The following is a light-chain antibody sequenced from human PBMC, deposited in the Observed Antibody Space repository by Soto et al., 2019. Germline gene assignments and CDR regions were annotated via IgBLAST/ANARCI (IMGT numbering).Light chain of an antibody. CDR3: QTWDTGIRV. J-gene: IGLJ3*02. V-gene: IGLV4-69*01. Sequence: QAVVTQSPSASASLGASVKLTCTLSSRHSSYAIAWHQQQPEKGPRYLMKLKSDGSHSKGDGIPDRFSGSSSGAERYLTISSLQSEDEADYYCQTWDTGIRVFGGGTKLTVL. CDR1: SRHSSYA. CDR2: LKSDGSH.